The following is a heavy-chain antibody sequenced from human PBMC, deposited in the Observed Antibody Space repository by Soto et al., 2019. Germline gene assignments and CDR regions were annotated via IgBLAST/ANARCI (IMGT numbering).Heavy chain of an antibody. CDR2: IWYDGSNK. V-gene: IGHV3-33*01. CDR3: ARESGELPIDY. CDR1: GFTFSSYG. Sequence: GGSLRLSCAASGFTFSSYGMHWVRQAPGKGLEWVAVIWYDGSNKYYADSVKGRFTISRDNSKNTLYLQMNSLRAEDTAVYYCARESGELPIDYWGQGTLVTVSS. J-gene: IGHJ4*02. D-gene: IGHD3-10*01.